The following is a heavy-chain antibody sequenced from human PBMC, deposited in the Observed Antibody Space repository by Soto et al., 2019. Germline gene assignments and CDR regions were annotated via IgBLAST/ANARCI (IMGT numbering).Heavy chain of an antibody. J-gene: IGHJ4*02. D-gene: IGHD4-17*01. CDR3: ARPANTVADHFDL. V-gene: IGHV5-51*01. CDR2: IYPSDSDT. CDR1: GYTFTIYW. Sequence: GESLKISCQVSGYTFTIYWIGWVRQMPGKGLEWMGIIYPSDSDTRYSPSFQGQVTISADQSINTAYLQWDSLKASDTAIYYCARPANTVADHFDLWGQGTPVTVPQ.